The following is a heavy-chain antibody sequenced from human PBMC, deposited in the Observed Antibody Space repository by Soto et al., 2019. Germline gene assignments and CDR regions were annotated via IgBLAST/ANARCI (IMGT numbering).Heavy chain of an antibody. V-gene: IGHV4-39*01. J-gene: IGHJ5*02. CDR3: ARHPSDFWFDP. CDR1: GGSISSSSYF. CDR2: IYYSGST. Sequence: QLQLQESGPGLVKPSETLSLTCSVSGGSISSSSYFWGWIRQPPGKGLEWIGSIYYSGSTYYNPSLKSRVTVSVDTSKSRFSLKLSSVPAAATAVYYCARHPSDFWFDPWGQGTLVTVSS. D-gene: IGHD2-21*02.